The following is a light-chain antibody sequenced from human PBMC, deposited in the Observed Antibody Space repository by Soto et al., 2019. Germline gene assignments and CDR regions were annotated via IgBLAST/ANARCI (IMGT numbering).Light chain of an antibody. J-gene: IGKJ4*01. CDR1: QSVTDTY. CDR2: GTS. Sequence: DIVLTQSPGTLSLSVGERASLSCRASQSVTDTYLAWYQQKPGQAPRLIIYGTSIKATGISDRFTGSGSGTDITLTISRLAPEDFALYYCQQYGSSPVTFGGGTRVDI. V-gene: IGKV3-20*01. CDR3: QQYGSSPVT.